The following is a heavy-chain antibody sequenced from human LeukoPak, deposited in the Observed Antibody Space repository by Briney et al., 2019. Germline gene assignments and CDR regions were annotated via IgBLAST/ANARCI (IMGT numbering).Heavy chain of an antibody. J-gene: IGHJ4*02. CDR1: GFTFSSYG. CDR2: ISSDGSII. CDR3: ARDRGYSYGPRSLFDY. Sequence: GGSLRLSCAASGFTFSSYGMHWVRQAPGKGLVWVSRISSDGSIINYADSVKGRFTISRDNAKNTLYLQMNSLRAEDTAVYYCARDRGYSYGPRSLFDYWGQGTLVTVSS. D-gene: IGHD5-18*01. V-gene: IGHV3-74*01.